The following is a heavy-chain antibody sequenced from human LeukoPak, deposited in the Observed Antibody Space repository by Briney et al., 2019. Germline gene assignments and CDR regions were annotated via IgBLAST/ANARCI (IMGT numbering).Heavy chain of an antibody. J-gene: IGHJ4*02. CDR2: IYYSGST. Sequence: SETLSLTCTVSGGSISSSSYYWGWIRQPPGKGLEWIGSIYYSGSTYYNPSLKSRVTISVDTSNNQFSLKLSSVTAADTAVYYCASPNCSGGSCYSTGIGYWGQGTLVTVSS. V-gene: IGHV4-39*01. CDR3: ASPNCSGGSCYSTGIGY. D-gene: IGHD2-15*01. CDR1: GGSISSSSYY.